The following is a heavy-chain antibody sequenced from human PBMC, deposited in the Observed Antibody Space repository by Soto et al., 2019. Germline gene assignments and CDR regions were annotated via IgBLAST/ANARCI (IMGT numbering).Heavy chain of an antibody. CDR2: IYPGDSDT. CDR1: GYSFKSYW. V-gene: IGHV5-51*01. D-gene: IGHD2-15*01. J-gene: IGHJ6*02. Sequence: GESLKISCKGSGYSFKSYWIGWVRQMPGKGLEWMGIIYPGDSDTRYSPSFQGQVTISADKSISTAYLQWSSLKASDTAMYYCARIDCSGGACYREVYYYYGMDVWGQGTTVTVSS. CDR3: ARIDCSGGACYREVYYYYGMDV.